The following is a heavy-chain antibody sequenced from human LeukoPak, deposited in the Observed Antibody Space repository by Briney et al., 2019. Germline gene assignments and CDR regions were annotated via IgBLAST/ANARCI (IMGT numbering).Heavy chain of an antibody. D-gene: IGHD3-10*02. Sequence: GGSLRLSCVVSGFTFSSHWMHWVRQAPGKGLEWVSVIYSGDSTYYADSVKGRFTISRDNSKDTLYLQMNSLRAEDTAVYYCATVRGVIMGHYWGQGTLVTVSS. J-gene: IGHJ4*02. CDR1: GFTFSSHW. V-gene: IGHV3-53*01. CDR3: ATVRGVIMGHY. CDR2: IYSGDST.